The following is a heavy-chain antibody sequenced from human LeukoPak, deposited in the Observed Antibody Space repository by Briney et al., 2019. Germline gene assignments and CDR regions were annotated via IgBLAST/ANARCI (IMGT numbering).Heavy chain of an antibody. J-gene: IGHJ5*02. CDR1: GGSISSYY. D-gene: IGHD2-15*01. V-gene: IGHV4-59*01. Sequence: SETLSLTCTVSGGSISSYYWSWIRHPPGKGLEWIGYIYYSGSTNYNPSLKSRVTISVDTSKNQFSLKLSSVTAADTAVYYCARDKRYCSGGSCYENWFDPWGQGTLVTVSS. CDR2: IYYSGST. CDR3: ARDKRYCSGGSCYENWFDP.